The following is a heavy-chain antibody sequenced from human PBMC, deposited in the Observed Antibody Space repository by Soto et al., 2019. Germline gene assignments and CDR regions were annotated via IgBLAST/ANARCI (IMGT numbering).Heavy chain of an antibody. J-gene: IGHJ5*02. Sequence: QVQLQESGPRLVKASQTLSLSCTVSGGSISSGLYYWSWIRQFPGKGLEFIGYIYYSGNTYYNPSLQSRVTMSLDTSKNQFSLRLTSVTAADTAVYFCARDGYGSGRYSYNWFDPWGQGTLVTVSS. D-gene: IGHD3-10*01. CDR2: IYYSGNT. V-gene: IGHV4-30-4*01. CDR1: GGSISSGLYY. CDR3: ARDGYGSGRYSYNWFDP.